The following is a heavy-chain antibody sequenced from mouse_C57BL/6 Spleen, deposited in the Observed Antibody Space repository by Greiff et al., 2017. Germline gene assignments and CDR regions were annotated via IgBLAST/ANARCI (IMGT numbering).Heavy chain of an antibody. V-gene: IGHV1-80*01. D-gene: IGHD3-2*02. CDR3: ARSASSRAMDY. Sequence: VQLQESGAELVKPGASVKISCKASGYAFSSYWMNCVKQRPGKGLEWIGQIYPGDGDTNYNGKFKGKATLTADKSSSTAYMQLSSLTSEDSAVYFCARSASSRAMDYWGQGTSVTVSS. CDR2: IYPGDGDT. J-gene: IGHJ4*01. CDR1: GYAFSSYW.